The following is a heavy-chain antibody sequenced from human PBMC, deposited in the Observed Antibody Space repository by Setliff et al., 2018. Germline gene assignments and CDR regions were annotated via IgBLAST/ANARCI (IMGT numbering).Heavy chain of an antibody. D-gene: IGHD3-10*01. CDR2: ISHSGDP. J-gene: IGHJ4*02. CDR3: AHRRPGPYGEHDY. CDR1: GGSFSGYH. V-gene: IGHV4-34*01. Sequence: SETLSLTCAVYGGSFSGYHWSWIRQPPGKGLEWIGEISHSGDPNYNPSLKSRVTISIDTSKNQFSLKLTSVTAADTAVYYCAHRRPGPYGEHDYWGQGTLVTVSS.